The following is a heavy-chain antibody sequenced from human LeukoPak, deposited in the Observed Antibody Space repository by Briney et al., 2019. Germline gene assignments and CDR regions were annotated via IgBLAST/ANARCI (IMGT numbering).Heavy chain of an antibody. CDR1: GYTFTDYY. J-gene: IGHJ5*02. Sequence: ASVKVSCKASGYTFTDYYMHWVRQAPGQGLEWMGWINPNSGVTNYAQKFQGRVTMTRDTSISTAYMELRRLKSDDTAVYYCAKAARMLGARHNWFDPWGQGTLVTVSS. CDR3: AKAARMLGARHNWFDP. CDR2: INPNSGVT. D-gene: IGHD1-26*01. V-gene: IGHV1-2*02.